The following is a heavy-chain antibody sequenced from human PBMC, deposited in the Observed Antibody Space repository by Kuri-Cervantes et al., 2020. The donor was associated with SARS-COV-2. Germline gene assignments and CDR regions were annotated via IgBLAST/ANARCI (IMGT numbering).Heavy chain of an antibody. Sequence: GESLKISCAASGFTFSSYVMTWVRQAPGKGLEWVANIKQDGSEKYYVDSVKGRFTISRDNAKNSLYLQMNSLRAEDTAVYYCARDRELGTRGTNWFDPWGQGTLVTVSS. CDR2: IKQDGSEK. D-gene: IGHD7-27*01. V-gene: IGHV3-7*01. CDR3: ARDRELGTRGTNWFDP. J-gene: IGHJ5*02. CDR1: GFTFSSYV.